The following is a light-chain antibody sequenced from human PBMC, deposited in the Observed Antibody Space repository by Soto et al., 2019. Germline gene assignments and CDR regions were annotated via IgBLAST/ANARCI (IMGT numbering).Light chain of an antibody. CDR3: QTWGTGIQV. J-gene: IGLJ2*01. CDR2: LNSDGSH. CDR1: SGHNSYA. Sequence: QPVLTQSPSASASLGASVKLTCTLSSGHNSYAIAWHQQQPEKGPRYLMNLNSDGSHKKGDGIPDRFSGSSSGAERYLTISSLQSEDEADYYCQTWGTGIQVFGGGTKLTVL. V-gene: IGLV4-69*01.